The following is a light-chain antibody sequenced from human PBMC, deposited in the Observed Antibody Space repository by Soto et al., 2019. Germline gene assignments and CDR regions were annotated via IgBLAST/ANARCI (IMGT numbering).Light chain of an antibody. V-gene: IGKV1-8*01. Sequence: AIRMTQSPSSFSASTVDRVTITCRASQGISSYLAWYQQKPGKAPKLLIYAASTLQSGVPSRFSGSGSGTDFTLTISCLQSEDFATYYGQQYYSYPYTFGQGNKLEIK. CDR3: QQYYSYPYT. CDR1: QGISSY. J-gene: IGKJ2*01. CDR2: AAS.